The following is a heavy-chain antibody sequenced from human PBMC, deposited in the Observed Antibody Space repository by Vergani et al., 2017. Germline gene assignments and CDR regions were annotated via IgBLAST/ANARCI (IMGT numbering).Heavy chain of an antibody. CDR3: ATIGYRRWGYYFDY. Sequence: QVQLQESGPGLVKPPGTLFLTCAVSGDSISSNNCWTWVRPPPGKGLEWIGEICHTEDTKYSPSLKSRVTVSVDESSNLFSLRLNSVTAADTAVYYCATIGYRRWGYYFDYWGQGIVVTVSS. J-gene: IGHJ4*02. CDR1: GDSISSNNC. D-gene: IGHD2-2*02. V-gene: IGHV4-4*03. CDR2: ICHTEDT.